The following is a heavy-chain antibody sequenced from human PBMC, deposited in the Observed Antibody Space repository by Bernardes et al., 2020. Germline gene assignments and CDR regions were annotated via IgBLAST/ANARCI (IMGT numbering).Heavy chain of an antibody. CDR3: AKTYGSYAVRGGFDY. CDR1: GFTFQNFC. CDR2: ISASGATT. Sequence: GGSLRLSCVASGFTFQNFCMTWVRQAPGKGLEWVSPISASGATTYYADSVRGRFTISRDSSKNTLYLQMNGLRAGDTAIYYCAKTYGSYAVRGGFDYWGQGTRVTGSS. J-gene: IGHJ4*02. D-gene: IGHD3-10*01. V-gene: IGHV3-23*01.